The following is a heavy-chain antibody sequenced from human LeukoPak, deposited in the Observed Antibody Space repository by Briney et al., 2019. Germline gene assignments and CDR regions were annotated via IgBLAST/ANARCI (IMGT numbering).Heavy chain of an antibody. D-gene: IGHD3-10*01. J-gene: IGHJ6*03. V-gene: IGHV3-74*01. Sequence: GGSLRLSCAASGFTFSSYWIHWVRQAPGKGLVWVSRINSDGSSTSYADSVKGRFTISRDNAKNTLYLQMNSLRAEDTAVYYCARNHRGSGSTYYYYYMDVWGKGTTVTISS. CDR1: GFTFSSYW. CDR3: ARNHRGSGSTYYYYYMDV. CDR2: INSDGSST.